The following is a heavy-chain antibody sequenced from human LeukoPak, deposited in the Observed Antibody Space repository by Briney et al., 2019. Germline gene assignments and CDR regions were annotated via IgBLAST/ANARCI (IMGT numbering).Heavy chain of an antibody. CDR2: ISSSSSYT. V-gene: IGHV3-11*03. CDR3: ASLPAVAAPGDYYYYGMDV. CDR1: GFTFSDYY. Sequence: GGSLILSCAASGFTFSDYYMSWIRQAPGKGLEWVSYISSSSSYTNYADSVKGRFTISRDNAKNSLYLQMNSLRAEDTAVYYCASLPAVAAPGDYYYYGMDVWGQGTTVTVSS. J-gene: IGHJ6*02. D-gene: IGHD6-19*01.